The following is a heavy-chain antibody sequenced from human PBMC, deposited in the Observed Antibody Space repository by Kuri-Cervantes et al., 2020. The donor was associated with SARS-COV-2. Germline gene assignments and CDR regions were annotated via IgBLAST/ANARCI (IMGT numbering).Heavy chain of an antibody. CDR2: IDYSGNT. J-gene: IGHJ6*03. CDR3: ARFGSDCTNGVCSMRGPYYYYMDV. CDR1: GDSMSCYY. V-gene: IGHV4-59*12. Sequence: GSLRLSCTVTGDSMSCYYWSWIRQSPGKGLEWIGFIDYSGNTKDNRTLKSRVTISVDTSKNQFSLKLSYVTAADTAVYYCARFGSDCTNGVCSMRGPYYYYMDVWGKGTTVTVSS. D-gene: IGHD2-8*01.